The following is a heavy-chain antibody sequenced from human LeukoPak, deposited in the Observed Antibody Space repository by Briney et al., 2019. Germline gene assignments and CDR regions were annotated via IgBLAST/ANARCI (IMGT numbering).Heavy chain of an antibody. D-gene: IGHD3-22*01. CDR2: IYYSGST. V-gene: IGHV4-30-4*01. CDR3: AREYYDSSGYYYVVGYFDY. J-gene: IGHJ4*02. Sequence: ASETLSLTCTVSGGSISSGDYYWSWIRQPPGKGLEWIGYIYYSGSTYYNPSLKSRVTISVDTSKNQFSLKLSSVTAADTAVYHCAREYYDSSGYYYVVGYFDYWGQGTLVTVSS. CDR1: GGSISSGDYY.